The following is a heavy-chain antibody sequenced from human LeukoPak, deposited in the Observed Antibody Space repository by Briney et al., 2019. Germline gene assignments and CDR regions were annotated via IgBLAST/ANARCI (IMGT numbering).Heavy chain of an antibody. CDR2: IRYDGSNK. CDR1: GFTFSSCE. D-gene: IGHD1-26*01. CDR3: ARDLGVGAVDY. Sequence: GGSLRLSCAASGFTFSSCEVNWVRQAPGKGLEWVAFIRYDGSNKYYADSVKGRFTISRDNSKNTLYLQMNSLRAEDTAVYYCARDLGVGAVDYWGQGTLVTVSS. V-gene: IGHV3-30*02. J-gene: IGHJ4*02.